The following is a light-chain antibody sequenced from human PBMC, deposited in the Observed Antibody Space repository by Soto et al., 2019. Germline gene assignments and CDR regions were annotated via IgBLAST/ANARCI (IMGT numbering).Light chain of an antibody. CDR2: SNI. CDR3: QSYDSSLGRVV. CDR1: SSNFGAGFE. J-gene: IGLJ2*01. Sequence: QPVLTQPPSVSGAPGQRVTISCTGGSSNFGAGFEAHWYQQLPGTAPKLLIYSNIKRPSGVPDRFSGSKSATSASLAITGLQTEDEADYYCQSYDSSLGRVVFGGGTKLTVL. V-gene: IGLV1-40*01.